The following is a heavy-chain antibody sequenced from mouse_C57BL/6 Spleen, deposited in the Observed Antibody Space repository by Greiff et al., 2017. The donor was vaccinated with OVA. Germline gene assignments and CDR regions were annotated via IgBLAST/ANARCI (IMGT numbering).Heavy chain of an antibody. V-gene: IGHV5-16*01. D-gene: IGHD1-1*01. CDR3: ARGDYYGHWYFDV. J-gene: IGHJ1*03. Sequence: EVKVVESEGGLVQPGSSMKLSCTASGFTFSDYYMAWVRQVPEKGLEWVANINYDGSSTYYLDSLKSRFIISRDNAKNILYLQMSSLKSEDTATYYCARGDYYGHWYFDVWGTGTTVTVSS. CDR1: GFTFSDYY. CDR2: INYDGSST.